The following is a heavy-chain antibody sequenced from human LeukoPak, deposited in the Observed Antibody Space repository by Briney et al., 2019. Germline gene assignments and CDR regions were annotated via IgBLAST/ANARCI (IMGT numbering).Heavy chain of an antibody. CDR2: ISSDGSST. CDR1: GFAFTTYC. V-gene: IGHV3-74*01. D-gene: IGHD1-1*01. Sequence: GGSLRLSCAASGFAFTTYCMHWVRQAPGEGLVWVSRISSDGSSTSYADSVKGRFPISRDSAKNTLYLQMNSLRAEDTAVYYCARAIGSGMGSYWFDPWGRGTLVTVSS. CDR3: ARAIGSGMGSYWFDP. J-gene: IGHJ5*02.